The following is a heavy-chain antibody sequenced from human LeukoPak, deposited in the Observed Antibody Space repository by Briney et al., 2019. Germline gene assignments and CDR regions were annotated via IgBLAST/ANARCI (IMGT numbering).Heavy chain of an antibody. V-gene: IGHV3-21*01. Sequence: GGSLRLSCAAPGFTFSSYSRNWVRQAPGKGLEWVSSISGGSGYIYYADSVKGRFTISRDNAKNSLYLQMNSLRAEDTAVYYCVGGPISAAGEDYWGQGILVTVSS. CDR2: ISGGSGYI. J-gene: IGHJ4*02. CDR1: GFTFSSYS. CDR3: VGGPISAAGEDY. D-gene: IGHD6-13*01.